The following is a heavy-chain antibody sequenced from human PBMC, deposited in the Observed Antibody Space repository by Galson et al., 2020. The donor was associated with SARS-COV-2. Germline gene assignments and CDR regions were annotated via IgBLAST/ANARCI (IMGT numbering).Heavy chain of an antibody. D-gene: IGHD3-10*01. Sequence: GGSLRLSCAASGFTFSNYCMRWVRQAPGKGLEWVAIINKDGSNKNYADSVKGRFTISRDNTKNTLYLQMNSLRPEDTAVYYCAKGGTARAWGGQEEGSAATRLFDYWGQGTLVSVSS. V-gene: IGHV3-33*03. CDR3: AKGGTARAWGGQEEGSAATRLFDY. CDR2: INKDGSNK. CDR1: GFTFSNYC. J-gene: IGHJ4*02.